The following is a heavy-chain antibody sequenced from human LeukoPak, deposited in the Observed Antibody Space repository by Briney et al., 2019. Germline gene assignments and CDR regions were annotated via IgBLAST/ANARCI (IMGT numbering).Heavy chain of an antibody. Sequence: SETLSLTCAVYGGSFRGHYWSWIRQPPGKGLEWIGEINHSGSTNYNPSLKSRVTISVDTSKNQFYLKLSSVTAADTAVYYCARGYSSGSPDYWGQGTLVTVSS. CDR2: INHSGST. D-gene: IGHD6-19*01. V-gene: IGHV4-34*01. CDR3: ARGYSSGSPDY. CDR1: GGSFRGHY. J-gene: IGHJ4*02.